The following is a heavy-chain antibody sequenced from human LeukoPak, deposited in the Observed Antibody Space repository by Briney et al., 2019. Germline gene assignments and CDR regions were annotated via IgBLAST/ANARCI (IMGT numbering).Heavy chain of an antibody. CDR2: INHSGST. CDR1: GGSFSGYY. Sequence: SETLSLTCAVYGGSFSGYYWSWIRQPPGKGLEWIGEINHSGSTNYNPSLKSRVTISVDTSKNQFSLKLRSVTAADTAVYYCAKYAWGWLDIWGQGTMVTVSS. V-gene: IGHV4-34*01. J-gene: IGHJ3*02. D-gene: IGHD6-19*01. CDR3: AKYAWGWLDI.